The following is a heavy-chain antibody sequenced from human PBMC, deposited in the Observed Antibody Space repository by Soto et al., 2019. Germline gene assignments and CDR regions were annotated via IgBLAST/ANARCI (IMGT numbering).Heavy chain of an antibody. CDR3: AKSLSAIPGDS. CDR2: IKQDGSEK. Sequence: EVQLVESGGGLVQSGGSLRLSCAASGFTFSSYWMSWVRQGPGKGPEWVANIKQDGSEKYYVDSVKGRFTISRDNAKNSLYLQMTSLRAEDTAVYHCAKSLSAIPGDSWGQGPWSPSPQ. V-gene: IGHV3-7*05. J-gene: IGHJ4*02. D-gene: IGHD2-2*01. CDR1: GFTFSSYW.